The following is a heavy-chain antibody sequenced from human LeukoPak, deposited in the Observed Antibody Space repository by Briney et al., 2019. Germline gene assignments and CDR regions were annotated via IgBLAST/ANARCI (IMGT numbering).Heavy chain of an antibody. V-gene: IGHV4-59*12. D-gene: IGHD2-8*01. Sequence: SETLSLTCSVSGGYISSYYWSWLRQPPGKGLEWIGYIYYSGSTNYNSSLKSRVTISVDTSKNQFSVKLSSVTAADTAVYYCARDYGEWGYDYYYYMDVWGKGTTVTVSS. J-gene: IGHJ6*03. CDR1: GGYISSYY. CDR2: IYYSGST. CDR3: ARDYGEWGYDYYYYMDV.